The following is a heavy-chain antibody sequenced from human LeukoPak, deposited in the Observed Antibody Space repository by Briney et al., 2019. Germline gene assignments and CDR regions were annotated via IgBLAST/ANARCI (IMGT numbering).Heavy chain of an antibody. CDR2: MYSSGST. CDR3: ARDRVGATARYFDY. V-gene: IGHV4-4*08. Sequence: SETLSLTCTVSGGSISSYYWNWIRQPPGKGLEWIGYMYSSGSTNYNPSLKSRVTISVDTSKNQFSLRLSSVTAADTAVYYCARDRVGATARYFDYWGQGTLVTVSS. D-gene: IGHD1-26*01. CDR1: GGSISSYY. J-gene: IGHJ4*02.